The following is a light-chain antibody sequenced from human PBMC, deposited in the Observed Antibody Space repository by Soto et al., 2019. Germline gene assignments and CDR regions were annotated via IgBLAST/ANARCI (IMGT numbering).Light chain of an antibody. CDR2: GAS. Sequence: EIVLTQSPGTLSLSPGERATLSCRASQSVSSNYLAWYQQKPGQAPRLLIFGASNRATGSPDRFSGSGSGTDFTLTISRMEPEDFAVDYCQQCGSSPPYTFGQGTKLEIK. CDR3: QQCGSSPPYT. J-gene: IGKJ2*01. V-gene: IGKV3-20*01. CDR1: QSVSSNY.